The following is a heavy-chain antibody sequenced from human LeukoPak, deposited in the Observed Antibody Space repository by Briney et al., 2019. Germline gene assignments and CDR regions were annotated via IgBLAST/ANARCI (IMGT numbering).Heavy chain of an antibody. CDR3: AGAAGTRWFDP. J-gene: IGHJ5*02. CDR2: INPNRGGT. Sequence: GASVKVSCKASGYTFTGYYMHWVRPAPGQGLEWMGWINPNRGGTNYAQKFQGRVTMTRDTSISTAYMELSRLRSDDTAVYYCAGAAGTRWFDPWGQGTLVTVSS. CDR1: GYTFTGYY. D-gene: IGHD6-13*01. V-gene: IGHV1-2*02.